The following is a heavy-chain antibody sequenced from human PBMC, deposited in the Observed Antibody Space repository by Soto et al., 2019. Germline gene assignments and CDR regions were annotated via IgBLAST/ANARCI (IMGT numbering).Heavy chain of an antibody. Sequence: QVQLVQSGAEVKKPGASVKVSCKVSGYTLTGLSMHWVRQAPGKGLEWMGGFDPEDGETIYAQKFQGRVTMTEDTSTDTAYMELSSLRSEDTAVYYCATASFIVLVPAASLYAFDIWGQGTMVTVSS. CDR3: ATASFIVLVPAASLYAFDI. D-gene: IGHD2-2*01. CDR1: GYTLTGLS. CDR2: FDPEDGET. V-gene: IGHV1-24*01. J-gene: IGHJ3*02.